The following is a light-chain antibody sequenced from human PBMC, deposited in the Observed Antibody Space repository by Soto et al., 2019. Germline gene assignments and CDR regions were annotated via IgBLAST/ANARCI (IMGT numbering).Light chain of an antibody. V-gene: IGKV1-5*03. J-gene: IGKJ1*01. CDR3: QQYNDNWT. CDR1: QSISSW. Sequence: DIQMTQSPSTLSASVGDRVTITCRASQSISSWLAWHQQKPGTAPKLLIYKGSTFQAGVPSRFSGSGSGTEFTLTISSLQPDDFASYYCQQYNDNWTFGQGTKVEIK. CDR2: KGS.